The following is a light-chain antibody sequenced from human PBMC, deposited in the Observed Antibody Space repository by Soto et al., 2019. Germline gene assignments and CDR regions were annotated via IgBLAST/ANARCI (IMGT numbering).Light chain of an antibody. CDR3: SSYTSSSTWV. Sequence: QSALTQPASVSGSPGQSITISCTGTSSDVGGYNYVSWYQHHPGKAPRLMTYAISNRPSGVSSRFSGSKSGNTASLTISGLQAEDEAEYYCSSYTSSSTWVFGGGTKLTVL. V-gene: IGLV2-14*01. J-gene: IGLJ3*02. CDR1: SSDVGGYNY. CDR2: AIS.